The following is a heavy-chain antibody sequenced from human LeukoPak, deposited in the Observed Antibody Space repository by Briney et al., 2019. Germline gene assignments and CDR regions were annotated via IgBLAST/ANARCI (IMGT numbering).Heavy chain of an antibody. CDR2: INQDGSEK. CDR1: GFTFSSFW. CDR3: ARSDYYYGMDV. Sequence: PGGSLRLSCAASGFTFSSFWMSWVRQAPGKGLEWVANINQDGSEKYYVDSVKGRFTISRDNAKNSLYLQMSSLRAEDTAVYYCARSDYYYGMDVWGQGTTVTVSS. J-gene: IGHJ6*02. V-gene: IGHV3-7*01.